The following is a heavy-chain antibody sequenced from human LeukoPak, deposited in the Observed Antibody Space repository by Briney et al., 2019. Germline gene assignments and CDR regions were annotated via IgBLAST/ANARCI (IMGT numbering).Heavy chain of an antibody. CDR2: IRYDGSNK. V-gene: IGHV3-30*02. D-gene: IGHD5-18*01. CDR3: AKDFHGGYSYGPIDY. Sequence: GGSLRLSCAASGFTFSSYGMHWVRQAPGKGLEWVAFIRYDGSNKYYADSVKGRCTISRDNSKNTLYLQMNSLRAEDTAVYYCAKDFHGGYSYGPIDYWGQGTLVTVSS. CDR1: GFTFSSYG. J-gene: IGHJ4*02.